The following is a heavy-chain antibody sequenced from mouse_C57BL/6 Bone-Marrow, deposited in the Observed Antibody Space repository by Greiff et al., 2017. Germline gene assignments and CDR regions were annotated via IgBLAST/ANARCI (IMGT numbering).Heavy chain of an antibody. D-gene: IGHD2-3*01. V-gene: IGHV1-7*01. J-gene: IGHJ4*01. Sequence: QVQLQQSGAELAKPGASVTLSCKASGYTFTSYWLHWVKQRPGQGLEWIGYINPSSGYTKYNQKFKVKATLTADKSSSTAYMQLSSLTYEDSAVDYCARRMVTSYYAMDYWGQGTSVTVSS. CDR1: GYTFTSYW. CDR2: INPSSGYT. CDR3: ARRMVTSYYAMDY.